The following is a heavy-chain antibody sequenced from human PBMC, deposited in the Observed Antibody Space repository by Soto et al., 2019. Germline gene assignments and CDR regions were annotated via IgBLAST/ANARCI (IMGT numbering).Heavy chain of an antibody. CDR1: GYTSTSYD. Sequence: ASVKVSCKDSGYTSTSYDINRVRQATGQGPEWMGWMNPNSGNIGYAQKFQGRVTMTRNTSISTAHMELSSRRAEDTAVYYCASSLPDSSGYFDYWGRGTLVTVSS. V-gene: IGHV1-8*01. D-gene: IGHD3-22*01. CDR3: ASSLPDSSGYFDY. J-gene: IGHJ4*02. CDR2: MNPNSGNI.